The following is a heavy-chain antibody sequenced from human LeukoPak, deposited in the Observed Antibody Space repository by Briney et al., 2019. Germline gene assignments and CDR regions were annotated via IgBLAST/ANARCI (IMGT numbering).Heavy chain of an antibody. CDR3: ARDPQMDV. CDR2: ISNSGSTI. Sequence: SGGSLRLSCAASGFTFSSYEMNWVRQAPGKGLEWASYISNSGSTIYYAESVKGRFTISRDNAKNSLYLQMNSLRAEDTAVYYCARDPQMDVWGQGTTVTVSS. CDR1: GFTFSSYE. V-gene: IGHV3-48*03. J-gene: IGHJ6*02.